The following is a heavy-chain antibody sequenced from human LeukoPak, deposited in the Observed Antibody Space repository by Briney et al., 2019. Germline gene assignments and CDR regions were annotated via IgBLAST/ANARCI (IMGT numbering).Heavy chain of an antibody. Sequence: SVKVSCKASGGTFSSYAISWVRQAPGQGLEWMGRIIPIFGIANYAQKFQGRITITADKSTSTAYMELSSLRSEDTAVYYCASWEDTAMDGDYWGQGTLVTVSS. CDR3: ASWEDTAMDGDY. CDR1: GGTFSSYA. V-gene: IGHV1-69*04. CDR2: IIPIFGIA. J-gene: IGHJ4*02. D-gene: IGHD5-18*01.